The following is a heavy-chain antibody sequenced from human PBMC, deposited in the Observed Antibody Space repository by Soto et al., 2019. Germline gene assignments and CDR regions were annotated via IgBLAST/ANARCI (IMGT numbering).Heavy chain of an antibody. CDR3: ASWNRGMLDY. J-gene: IGHJ4*02. CDR1: GYTLTSSG. CDR2: ISAYNGNT. D-gene: IGHD1-1*01. V-gene: IGHV1-18*04. Sequence: VQLLQSGAEVKKPGASVKVSCKAPGYTLTSSGITWVRQAPGQGLEWMGWISAYNGNTNYAQKLQGRVTMTTDTSTSTAYMELRSLRSDDTAVYYCASWNRGMLDYWGQGTLVTVSS.